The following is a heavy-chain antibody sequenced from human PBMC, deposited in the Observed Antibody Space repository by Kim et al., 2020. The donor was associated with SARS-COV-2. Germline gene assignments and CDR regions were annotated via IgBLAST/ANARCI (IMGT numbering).Heavy chain of an antibody. V-gene: IGHV2-5*02. Sequence: SGPTLVKPTQTLTLTCTFSGFSLSTSGVGVGWIRQPPGKALEWLALIYWDDDKRYSPSLKSRLTITKDTSKNQVVLTMTNMDPVDTATYYCAHRRAPGIAAAGTGFGAPFGPWGQGTLVTVSS. D-gene: IGHD6-13*01. J-gene: IGHJ5*02. CDR2: IYWDDDK. CDR1: GFSLSTSGVG. CDR3: AHRRAPGIAAAGTGFGAPFGP.